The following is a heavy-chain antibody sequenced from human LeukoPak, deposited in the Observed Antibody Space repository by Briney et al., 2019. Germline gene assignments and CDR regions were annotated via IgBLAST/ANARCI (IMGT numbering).Heavy chain of an antibody. CDR1: GYTFTGYY. V-gene: IGHV1-2*02. CDR2: INPNSGGT. J-gene: IGHJ5*02. CDR3: ARDPGSLGPSNWFDP. Sequence: GASVKVSCKASGYTFTGYYMHWVRQAPGQGLEWMGWINPNSGGTNYAQKFQGRVTMTRDMSISTAYMELSRLRSDDTAVYYCARDPGSLGPSNWFDPWGQGTLVTVSS. D-gene: IGHD2-15*01.